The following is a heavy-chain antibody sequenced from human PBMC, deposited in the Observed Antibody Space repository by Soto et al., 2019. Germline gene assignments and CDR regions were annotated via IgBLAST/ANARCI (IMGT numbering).Heavy chain of an antibody. V-gene: IGHV2-5*02. CDR2: IYWDDDK. Sequence: QITLKESGPTLVKPTQTLTLTCTFSGFSLSTSGVGVGWIRQPPGKALEWLALIYWDDDKRYSPSLKSRLTITKDTSKNQVVLTMTNMDPVDTATYYWAHRRYGVAGIDYWGQGTLVTVSS. CDR3: AHRRYGVAGIDY. CDR1: GFSLSTSGVG. D-gene: IGHD6-19*01. J-gene: IGHJ4*02.